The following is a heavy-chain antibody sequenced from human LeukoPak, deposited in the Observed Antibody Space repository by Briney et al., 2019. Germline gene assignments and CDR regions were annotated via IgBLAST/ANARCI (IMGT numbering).Heavy chain of an antibody. Sequence: SETLSFTYAGSGGSISSSNWWSWVRQPPGKGLEWLGEIYHSGSTNYNPSLKSRVTISVDTSKNQFSLQLSSVTAADTAVYYCARDPLIYCGGDCYSDYWGQGTLVTVSS. J-gene: IGHJ4*02. CDR2: IYHSGST. CDR1: GGSISSSNW. CDR3: ARDPLIYCGGDCYSDY. V-gene: IGHV4-4*02. D-gene: IGHD2-21*02.